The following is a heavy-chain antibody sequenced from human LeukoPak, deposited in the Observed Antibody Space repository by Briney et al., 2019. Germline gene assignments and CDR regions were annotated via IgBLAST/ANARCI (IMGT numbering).Heavy chain of an antibody. D-gene: IGHD3-16*01. V-gene: IGHV1-2*04. CDR1: GYTFTGYY. Sequence: ASVKVSCKASGYTFTGYYMHWVRQTPGQGLEWMGWINPNSGGTNYAQKFQGWVTMARDTSISTAYMELSRLRSDDTAVYYCARGASGSYGDYWGQETLVTVSS. CDR2: INPNSGGT. CDR3: ARGASGSYGDY. J-gene: IGHJ4*02.